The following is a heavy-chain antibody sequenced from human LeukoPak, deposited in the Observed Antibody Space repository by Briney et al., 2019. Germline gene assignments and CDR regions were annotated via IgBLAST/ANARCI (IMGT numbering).Heavy chain of an antibody. D-gene: IGHD6-13*01. Sequence: GGSLRLSCAASGFTFDDYAMHWVRQAPGKGLEWVSGISWNSGSIGYADSVKGRFTISRDNAKNSLYLQMNSLRAEHMALYYCAKSPIAAAGHNWFDPWGQGTLVTVSS. V-gene: IGHV3-9*03. CDR3: AKSPIAAAGHNWFDP. CDR2: ISWNSGSI. CDR1: GFTFDDYA. J-gene: IGHJ5*02.